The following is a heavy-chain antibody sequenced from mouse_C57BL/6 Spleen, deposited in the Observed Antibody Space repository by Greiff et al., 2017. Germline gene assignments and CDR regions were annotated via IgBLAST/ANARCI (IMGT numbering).Heavy chain of an antibody. J-gene: IGHJ4*01. CDR1: GYTFTSYD. D-gene: IGHD1-1*01. V-gene: IGHV1-85*01. Sequence: QVTLKESGPELVKPGASVKLSCKASGYTFTSYDINWVKQRPGQGLEWIGWIYPRDGSTKYNEKFKGKATLTVDTSSSTAYMELHSLTSEDSAVYFCARWGGSSWDGYAMDYWGQGTSVTVSS. CDR3: ARWGGSSWDGYAMDY. CDR2: IYPRDGST.